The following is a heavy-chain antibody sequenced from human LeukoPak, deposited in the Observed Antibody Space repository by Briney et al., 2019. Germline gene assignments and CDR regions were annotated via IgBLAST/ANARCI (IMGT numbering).Heavy chain of an antibody. CDR1: EFIFTGYY. CDR3: AILGGNDGLDI. CDR2: INPNSGGT. J-gene: IGHJ3*02. V-gene: IGHV1-2*06. Sequence: GASVAVSCRASEFIFTGYYLDWVRRAPGQGLEWMGRINPNSGGTNYAQKFQGRVTMTRDTSITTAYMELSSLTSDDTAMYYCAILGGNDGLDIWGQGTMVIVSS. D-gene: IGHD3-16*01.